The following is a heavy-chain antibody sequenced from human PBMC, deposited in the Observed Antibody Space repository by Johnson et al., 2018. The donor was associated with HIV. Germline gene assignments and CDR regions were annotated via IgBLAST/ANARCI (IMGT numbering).Heavy chain of an antibody. CDR3: AREKIRAFDI. J-gene: IGHJ3*02. Sequence: QVQLVESGGGVVQPGRSLRLSCAASGFTFSSYAMHWVRQAPGKGLEWVAVISYDGSNKYYADSVKGRFTISRDNSKNTLYLKMNSLRAEDTAVYYCAREKIRAFDIWGQGTMVTVSS. CDR1: GFTFSSYA. V-gene: IGHV3-30*04. CDR2: ISYDGSNK.